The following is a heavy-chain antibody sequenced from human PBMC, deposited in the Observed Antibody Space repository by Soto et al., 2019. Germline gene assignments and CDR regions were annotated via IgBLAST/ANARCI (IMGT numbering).Heavy chain of an antibody. J-gene: IGHJ4*02. Sequence: GASVKVSCKASGYTFTVYYMHWVRQAPGQWLEWMGWINPNSGGTNYAQKFQGRVTMTRDTSISTAYMELSRLRSDDTAVYYCARGLIVVPSTFDYWGQGTLVTVSS. V-gene: IGHV1-2*02. CDR1: GYTFTVYY. CDR2: INPNSGGT. D-gene: IGHD3-22*01. CDR3: ARGLIVVPSTFDY.